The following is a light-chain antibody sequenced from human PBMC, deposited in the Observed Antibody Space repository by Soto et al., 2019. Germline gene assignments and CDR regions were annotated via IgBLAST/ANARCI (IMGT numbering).Light chain of an antibody. J-gene: IGLJ3*02. CDR3: TSYTSDNTRV. V-gene: IGLV2-14*03. CDR1: SSDVGGYDY. Sequence: QSALTQPASVSGSPGQSITISCTGTSSDVGGYDYVSWFQQHPGKAPKLMIYDVSNRPSWVSNRFSGSKSGNTASLTISGLQAEDEADYYCTSYTSDNTRVFGGGTKLTVL. CDR2: DVS.